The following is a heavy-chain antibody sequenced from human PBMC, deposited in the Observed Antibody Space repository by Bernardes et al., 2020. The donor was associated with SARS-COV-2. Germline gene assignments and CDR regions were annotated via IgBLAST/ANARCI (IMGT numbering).Heavy chain of an antibody. V-gene: IGHV4-39*01. CDR3: ARHVGKWALDV. Sequence: SGTLSLTCTVSGGSISSPTYYWDWIRQPPGKGLEWIGTIYYSGSTYYNPSLKSRVTISVDTSKNHFSLKLSSVTAADTAVYSCARHVGKWALDVWGQGTTVTVSS. CDR1: GGSISSPTYY. J-gene: IGHJ6*02. D-gene: IGHD2-8*01. CDR2: IYYSGST.